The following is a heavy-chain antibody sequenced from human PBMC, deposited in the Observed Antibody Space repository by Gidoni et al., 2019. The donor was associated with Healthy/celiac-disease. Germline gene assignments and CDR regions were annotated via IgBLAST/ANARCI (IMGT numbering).Heavy chain of an antibody. CDR1: GFHFDDYT. CDR2: ISWDGGST. J-gene: IGHJ3*02. V-gene: IGHV3-43*01. Sequence: EVQLVESGGVVVQPGGSLRLSCAASGFHFDDYTMHWVRQAPGKGLEWVSLISWDGGSTYYADSVKGRFTISRDNSKNSLYLQMNSLRTEDTALYYCAKGALTTSYDAFDIWGQGTMVTVSS. CDR3: AKGALTTSYDAFDI. D-gene: IGHD4-4*01.